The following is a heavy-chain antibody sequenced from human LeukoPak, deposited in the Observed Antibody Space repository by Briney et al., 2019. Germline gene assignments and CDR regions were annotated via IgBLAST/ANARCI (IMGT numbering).Heavy chain of an antibody. J-gene: IGHJ4*02. D-gene: IGHD1-14*01. Sequence: PSETLSLTCTVSGGSISSYYWSWIRQPAGKGLEWIGSIYYSGSTYYNPSLKSRVTISVDTSKNQFSLKLSSVTATDTAVYYCATGREGSPFDYWGQGTLVTVSS. V-gene: IGHV4-59*05. CDR3: ATGREGSPFDY. CDR1: GGSISSYY. CDR2: IYYSGST.